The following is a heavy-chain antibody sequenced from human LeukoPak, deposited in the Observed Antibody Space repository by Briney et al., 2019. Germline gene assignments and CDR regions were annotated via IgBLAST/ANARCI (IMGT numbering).Heavy chain of an antibody. CDR2: DSHSCDT. CDR1: GGFSSYYN. D-gene: IGHD6-19*01. V-gene: IGHV4-59*08. Sequence: SATLTLTCTVSGGFSSYYNWRWLRQPQGKELEWISFDSHSCDTNFSPSLKSRVTISLDTSINHSYLRLSPLNAADTAVYYCARAGSGWAFDYWGHGNLGTVFS. J-gene: IGHJ4*03. CDR3: ARAGSGWAFDY.